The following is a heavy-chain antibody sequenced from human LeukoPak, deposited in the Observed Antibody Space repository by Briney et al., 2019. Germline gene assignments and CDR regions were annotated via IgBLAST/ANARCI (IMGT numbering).Heavy chain of an antibody. Sequence: KVSCKASGYTFTSYGISWVRQAPGQGLEWMGWINPNSGGTDYAQKFQGRVTMTRDTSISTAYMELSRLRSDDTAVYYCTRGESQQLLYYYMDVWQRDHGHRLL. V-gene: IGHV1-2*02. CDR1: GYTFTSYG. D-gene: IGHD6-13*01. CDR2: INPNSGGT. J-gene: IGHJ6*03. CDR3: TRGESQQLLYYYMDV.